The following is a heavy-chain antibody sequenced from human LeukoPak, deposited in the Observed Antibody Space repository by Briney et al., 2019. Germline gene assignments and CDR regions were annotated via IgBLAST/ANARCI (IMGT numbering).Heavy chain of an antibody. J-gene: IGHJ6*03. Sequence: GGSLRLSRAASGFTFSSYSMNWVRQAPGKGLEWVSSISSSSSYIYYADSVKGRFTISRDNAKNSLYLQMNSLRAEDTAVYYCARDFHSPDYSSGWYSVGYYYMDVWGKGTTVTVSS. CDR2: ISSSSSYI. D-gene: IGHD6-19*01. V-gene: IGHV3-21*01. CDR1: GFTFSSYS. CDR3: ARDFHSPDYSSGWYSVGYYYMDV.